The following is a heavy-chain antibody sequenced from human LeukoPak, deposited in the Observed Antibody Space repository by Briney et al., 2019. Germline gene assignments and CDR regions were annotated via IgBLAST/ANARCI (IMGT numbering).Heavy chain of an antibody. CDR3: VTYYYGSSAPKRNY. D-gene: IGHD3-22*01. V-gene: IGHV4-31*03. Sequence: SETLSLTCTVSGGSISSGGYYWSWIRQHPGKGLEWIGYIYYSGSTYYNPSLKSRVTISVDTSKNQFSLKLSSVTAADTAVYYCVTYYYGSSAPKRNYWGQGILVTVSS. J-gene: IGHJ4*02. CDR2: IYYSGST. CDR1: GGSISSGGYY.